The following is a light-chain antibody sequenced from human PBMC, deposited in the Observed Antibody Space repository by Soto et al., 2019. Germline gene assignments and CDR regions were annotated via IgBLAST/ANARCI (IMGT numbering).Light chain of an antibody. V-gene: IGKV1-27*01. CDR1: QGISNY. CDR2: AAS. CDR3: QNYNSAPLT. Sequence: DIRMTQSPSSLSASVGDRVTITCRASQGISNYLAWYQQKPGTVPKLLISAASTLQTGVPSRFSGGGSGTDFTLTISSLQPEDVATYVRQNYNSAPLTFGQGTKVDIK. J-gene: IGKJ1*01.